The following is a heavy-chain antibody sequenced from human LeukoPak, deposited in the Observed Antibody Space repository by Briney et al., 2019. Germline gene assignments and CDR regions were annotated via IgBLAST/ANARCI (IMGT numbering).Heavy chain of an antibody. J-gene: IGHJ4*02. D-gene: IGHD2-15*01. CDR2: IYTSGST. V-gene: IGHV4-4*07. Sequence: KPSETLSLTCTVSGGSIGSYYWSWIRQPAGKGLEWIGRIYTSGSTSYNPSLKSRVTMSVDTSKNQFSLKLSSVTAADTAVYYCARELGYCSGGSCYRSPFDYWGQGTLVTVSS. CDR3: ARELGYCSGGSCYRSPFDY. CDR1: GGSIGSYY.